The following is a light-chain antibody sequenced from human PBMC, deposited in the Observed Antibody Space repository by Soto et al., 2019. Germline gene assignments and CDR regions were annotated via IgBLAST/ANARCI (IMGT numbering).Light chain of an antibody. CDR2: DAS. V-gene: IGKV3-11*01. CDR3: QQRSNWPST. CDR1: QSVSSY. J-gene: IGKJ4*01. Sequence: PGERATLSCRASQSVSSYLAWYQQRPGQAPRLLIYDASSRATGIPARFSGSGSGTDFTLTITSLEPEDSAVYYCQQRSNWPSTFGGGTKVEI.